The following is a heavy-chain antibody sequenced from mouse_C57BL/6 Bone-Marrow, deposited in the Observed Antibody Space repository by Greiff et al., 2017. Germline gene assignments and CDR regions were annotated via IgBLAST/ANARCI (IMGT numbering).Heavy chain of an antibody. CDR3: ARKGYGSSHFAY. CDR2: IHPNSGST. CDR1: GYTFTSYW. D-gene: IGHD1-1*01. Sequence: VQLQQPGAELVQPGASVKLSCKASGYTFTSYWMHWVKQRPGQGLEWIGMIHPNSGSTNYNEKFKSKATLTVDKSSSTAYMQLSSLTSEDSAVYYCARKGYGSSHFAYWGQGTLVTVCA. J-gene: IGHJ3*01. V-gene: IGHV1-64*01.